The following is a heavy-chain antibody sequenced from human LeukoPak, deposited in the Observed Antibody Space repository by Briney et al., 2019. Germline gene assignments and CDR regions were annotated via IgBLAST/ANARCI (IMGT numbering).Heavy chain of an antibody. Sequence: PSETLSLTCTVSGGSISSYYRSWIRQPPGKGLEWIGYIYYSGSTNYNPSLKSRVTISVDTSKNQFSLKLSSVTAADTAVYYCARALYSSGHLDYWGQGTLVTVSS. J-gene: IGHJ4*02. D-gene: IGHD6-19*01. CDR1: GGSISSYY. V-gene: IGHV4-59*01. CDR3: ARALYSSGHLDY. CDR2: IYYSGST.